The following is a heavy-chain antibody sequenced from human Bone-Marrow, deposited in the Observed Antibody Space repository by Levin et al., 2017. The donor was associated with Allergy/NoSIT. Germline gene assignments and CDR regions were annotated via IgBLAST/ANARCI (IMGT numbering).Heavy chain of an antibody. Sequence: SETLSLTCTVSGGSISSGGYYWSWIRQHPGKGLEWIGYIYYSGSTYYNPSLKSRVTISVDTSKNQFSLKLSSVTAADTAVYYCARCKGSGSSNYYMDVWGKGTTVTVSS. CDR3: ARCKGSGSSNYYMDV. V-gene: IGHV4-31*03. D-gene: IGHD3-10*01. J-gene: IGHJ6*03. CDR2: IYYSGST. CDR1: GGSISSGGYY.